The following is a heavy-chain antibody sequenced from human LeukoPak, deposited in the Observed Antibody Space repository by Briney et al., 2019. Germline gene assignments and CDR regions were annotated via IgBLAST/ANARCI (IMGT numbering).Heavy chain of an antibody. Sequence: GGSLRLSCAASGFTFSSYGMHWVRQAPGKGLEWVSVISYDGSNKYYADPVKGRFTISRDNSKNTLYLQMNSLRAEDTAVYYCAKDGPRVLRYFDWLLVGYGMDVWGQGTTVTVSS. CDR3: AKDGPRVLRYFDWLLVGYGMDV. CDR2: ISYDGSNK. V-gene: IGHV3-30*18. J-gene: IGHJ6*02. D-gene: IGHD3-9*01. CDR1: GFTFSSYG.